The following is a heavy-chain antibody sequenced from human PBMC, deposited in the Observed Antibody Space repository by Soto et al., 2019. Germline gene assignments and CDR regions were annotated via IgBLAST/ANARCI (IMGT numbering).Heavy chain of an antibody. Sequence: AGSLRLSCAASGFTFSNNAMRWVRQAPGKGLEWVSTISGGGGTYYADSVKGRFTISRDNYENTLYLQMNSLRAEDTAVYFCAKGACSGGSCYGTDYWGQGTLVTVSS. D-gene: IGHD2-15*01. CDR3: AKGACSGGSCYGTDY. CDR1: GFTFSNNA. J-gene: IGHJ4*02. CDR2: ISGGGGT. V-gene: IGHV3-23*01.